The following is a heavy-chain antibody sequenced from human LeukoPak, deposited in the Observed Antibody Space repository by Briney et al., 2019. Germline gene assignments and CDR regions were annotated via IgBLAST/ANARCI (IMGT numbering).Heavy chain of an antibody. J-gene: IGHJ4*02. CDR1: GFTFSSYS. CDR3: ARGQYTDGLSY. CDR2: ISSSSSYI. V-gene: IGHV3-21*01. Sequence: GGSLRLSCAASGFTFSSYSMNWVRQAPGKGLEWVSSISSSSSYIYYADSVKGRFTISRDNSKNTLYLQMNSLRAEDTAVYYCARGQYTDGLSYWGQGTLVTVSS. D-gene: IGHD5-24*01.